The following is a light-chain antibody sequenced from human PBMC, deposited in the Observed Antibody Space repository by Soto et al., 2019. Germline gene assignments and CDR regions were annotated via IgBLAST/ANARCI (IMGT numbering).Light chain of an antibody. CDR1: QSVRSTY. J-gene: IGKJ1*01. CDR2: DAS. Sequence: EIVLTPSPGTLSLSPGERATLSCRASQSVRSTYVAWYQQKPSQAPRLLIFDASSRATGIPDRFSGSGSGTDFTLTISRLEPEEFAVYYCHQYGTSPATFGQGTKVEIK. V-gene: IGKV3-20*01. CDR3: HQYGTSPAT.